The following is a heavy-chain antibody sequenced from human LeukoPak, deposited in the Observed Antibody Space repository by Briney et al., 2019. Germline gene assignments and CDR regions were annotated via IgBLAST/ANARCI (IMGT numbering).Heavy chain of an antibody. CDR1: GYSISSGYS. CDR2: IYHSGST. V-gene: IGHV4-38-2*02. CDR3: ARHQGWLQWEY. J-gene: IGHJ4*02. Sequence: SETLSLTCTVSGYSISSGYSWGWIRQPPGKGLEWIGSIYHSGSTYYNPSLKSRVTISVDTSKNQFSLKLSSVTAADTAVYYCARHQGWLQWEYWGQGTLVTVSS. D-gene: IGHD5-24*01.